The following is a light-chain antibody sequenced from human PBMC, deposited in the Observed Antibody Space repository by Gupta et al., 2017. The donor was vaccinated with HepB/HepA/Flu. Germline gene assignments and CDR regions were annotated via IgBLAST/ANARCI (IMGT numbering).Light chain of an antibody. J-gene: IGLJ2*01. Sequence: QSALTQTASVSGSPGQSIPISCTGTSSDVGGYNFVSWYQQHPGQAPKLMIYDVSNRPSGVSNRFSGSKSGNTASLTISGLQAEDEADYYCSSYTSSSTLLFGGGTKLTVL. V-gene: IGLV2-14*01. CDR3: SSYTSSSTLL. CDR2: DVS. CDR1: SSDVGGYNF.